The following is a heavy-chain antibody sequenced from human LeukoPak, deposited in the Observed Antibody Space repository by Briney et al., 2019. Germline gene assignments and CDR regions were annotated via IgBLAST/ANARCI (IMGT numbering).Heavy chain of an antibody. CDR2: LRSLFPNT. Sequence: GGSLRLSCAASGFTVSSNYMSWVRQAPGKGREGVATLRSLFPNTYSADSGKGRFTISRDNSKSTLYLQMNSLRAADTSIYYCPKDPSSGSRRARTMDVWGKGTTVTVSS. CDR3: PKDPSSGSRRARTMDV. V-gene: IGHV3-23*01. CDR1: GFTVSSNY. D-gene: IGHD3-10*01. J-gene: IGHJ6*03.